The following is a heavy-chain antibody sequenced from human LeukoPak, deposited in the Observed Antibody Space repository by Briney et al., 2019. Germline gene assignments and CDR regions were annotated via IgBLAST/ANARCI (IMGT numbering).Heavy chain of an antibody. V-gene: IGHV1-46*01. D-gene: IGHD1-14*01. CDR3: ARDSLRDRGPFDM. CDR2: INPSGGGT. J-gene: IGHJ3*02. Sequence: ASVKVSCKAYGYTFMSHGISWVRQAPGQGLEWMGIINPSGGGTSSAQKFQGRVTMTRDTSTSTVYMELSSLRSEDTAVYYCARDSLRDRGPFDMWGQGTRVTVSS. CDR1: GYTFMSHG.